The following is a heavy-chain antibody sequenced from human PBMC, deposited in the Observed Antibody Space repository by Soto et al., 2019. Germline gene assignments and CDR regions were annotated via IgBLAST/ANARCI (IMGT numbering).Heavy chain of an antibody. CDR3: ARGRGPGAIACIEYFQY. Sequence: QVQLVHSGPEVKKPGASVQVSCKASGYTFSSYEITWVRQAPGQGLEWMGWITPHNGNTNYAQKLQGRGTMTTDTSTNTAYMEMRSLRSYDTAVYYCARGRGPGAIACIEYFQYWGQGKLGTVSS. CDR1: GYTFSSYE. CDR2: ITPHNGNT. J-gene: IGHJ1*01. D-gene: IGHD2-21*01. V-gene: IGHV1-18*01.